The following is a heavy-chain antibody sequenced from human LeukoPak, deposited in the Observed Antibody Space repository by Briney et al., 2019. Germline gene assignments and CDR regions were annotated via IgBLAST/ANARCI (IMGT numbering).Heavy chain of an antibody. Sequence: PSETLSLTCAVYGGSFSGYYWSWLRQPPGKGREWIGEINHSGSTNYNPSLKSRVTISVDTSKNQFSLKLSSVTAADTAVYYCARGITMVRGVPFFDYWGQGTLVTVSS. J-gene: IGHJ4*02. D-gene: IGHD3-10*01. CDR1: GGSFSGYY. V-gene: IGHV4-34*01. CDR3: ARGITMVRGVPFFDY. CDR2: INHSGST.